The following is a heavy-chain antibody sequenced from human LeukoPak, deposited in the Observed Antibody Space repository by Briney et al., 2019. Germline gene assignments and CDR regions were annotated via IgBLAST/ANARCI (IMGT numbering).Heavy chain of an antibody. D-gene: IGHD5-24*01. J-gene: IGHJ4*02. Sequence: SETLSLTCAVYGGSFSGYYWSWIRQPPGKGLQWIGEINHSGSTNYNPSLKSRVTISVDTSKNQFSLKLSSVTAADTAVYYCARGKAGTVEMATTTIEYFDYWGQGTLVTVSS. CDR2: INHSGST. CDR1: GGSFSGYY. V-gene: IGHV4-34*01. CDR3: ARGKAGTVEMATTTIEYFDY.